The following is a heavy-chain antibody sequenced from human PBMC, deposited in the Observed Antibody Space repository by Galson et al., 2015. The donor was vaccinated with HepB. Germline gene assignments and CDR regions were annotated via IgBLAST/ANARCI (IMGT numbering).Heavy chain of an antibody. V-gene: IGHV3-21*01. CDR2: ISSSSSYI. J-gene: IGHJ4*02. CDR3: ARACGDYVVDY. Sequence: SLRLSCAASGFTFSSYSMNWVRQAPGKGLEWVSSISSSSSYIYYADSVKGRSTISRDNAKNSLYLQMNSLRAEDTAVYYCARACGDYVVDYWGQGILVTVSS. CDR1: GFTFSSYS. D-gene: IGHD4-17*01.